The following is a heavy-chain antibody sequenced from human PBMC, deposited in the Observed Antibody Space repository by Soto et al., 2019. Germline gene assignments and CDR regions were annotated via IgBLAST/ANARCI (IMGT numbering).Heavy chain of an antibody. CDR3: ARDKGWIQLWPYFDY. V-gene: IGHV1-18*01. CDR2: ISAYNGNT. J-gene: IGHJ4*02. D-gene: IGHD5-18*01. Sequence: ASVKVSCKASGYTFTSYGISWVRQAPGQGLEWMGWISAYNGNTNYAQKLQGRVTMTTDTSTSTAYMELRSLRSDDTAVYYCARDKGWIQLWPYFDYWGQGTLVTVSS. CDR1: GYTFTSYG.